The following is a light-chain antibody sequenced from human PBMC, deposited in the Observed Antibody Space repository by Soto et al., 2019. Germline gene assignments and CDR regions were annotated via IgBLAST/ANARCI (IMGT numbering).Light chain of an antibody. Sequence: DIKLTQSPSSLSASPGDRVTITCRASEGISSWLAWYQQRPGEAPKVLIYTASSLQSEVPSRFSGSGSGTDFTLTISSLQPEDSATYYCQQANNFPITFGQGTRLEIK. CDR3: QQANNFPIT. CDR2: TAS. V-gene: IGKV1-12*01. J-gene: IGKJ5*01. CDR1: EGISSW.